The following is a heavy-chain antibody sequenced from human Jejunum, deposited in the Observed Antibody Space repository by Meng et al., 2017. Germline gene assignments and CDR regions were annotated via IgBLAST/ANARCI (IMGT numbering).Heavy chain of an antibody. CDR3: ARVDGTTPFDS. J-gene: IGHJ4*02. V-gene: IGHV1-2*06. CDR2: INPNSGDT. CDR1: GYTFTGYY. D-gene: IGHD1-1*01. Sequence: QVQQVQSGAEEKKPGASVKVSCKASGYTFTGYYIHWVRQAPGQGLEWVGRINPNSGDTNSAQKFQGRVTMTRDTSISTAYMELNRLTSDDTAVYYCARVDGTTPFDSWGQGTLVTVSS.